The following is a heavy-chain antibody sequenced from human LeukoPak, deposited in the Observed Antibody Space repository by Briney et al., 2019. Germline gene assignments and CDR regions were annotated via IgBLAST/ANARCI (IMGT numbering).Heavy chain of an antibody. V-gene: IGHV4-4*07. CDR2: IYRSGST. Sequence: SETLSLTCTVSGGSINSQYWSWIRQPAGKGLEWIGRIYRSGSTDYNPSLRSRVTMSLDTSNNQFSLKLSSVTAADTAVYYCARGSYGSGGKGYFDLWGQGTLVTVSS. CDR1: GGSINSQY. D-gene: IGHD3-10*01. J-gene: IGHJ5*02. CDR3: ARGSYGSGGKGYFDL.